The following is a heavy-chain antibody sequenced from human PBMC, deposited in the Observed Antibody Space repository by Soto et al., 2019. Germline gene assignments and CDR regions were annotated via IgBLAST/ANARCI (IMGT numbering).Heavy chain of an antibody. CDR1: GGSISSGGYY. Sequence: TLSLTCTVSGGSISSGGYYWSWIRQHPGKVLEWIGYIYYSGSTYYNPSLKSRVTISVDTSKNQFSLKLSSVTAADTAVYYCARVGAEYNWFDPWGQGTLVTVYS. CDR2: IYYSGST. D-gene: IGHD1-26*01. V-gene: IGHV4-31*03. J-gene: IGHJ5*02. CDR3: ARVGAEYNWFDP.